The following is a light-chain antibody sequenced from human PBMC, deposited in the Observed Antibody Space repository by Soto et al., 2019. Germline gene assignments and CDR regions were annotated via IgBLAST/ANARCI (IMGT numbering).Light chain of an antibody. CDR1: SSDVGGYNY. J-gene: IGLJ1*01. CDR2: EVS. V-gene: IGLV2-14*01. CDR3: SSFSSSSTLYV. Sequence: QSVLTQPASVSGSPGQSITISCTGTSSDVGGYNYVSWYQQHPGKAPKLMIYEVSNRPSGVSNRFSGSKFGNTASLTIYGLQAEDEADYYCSSFSSSSTLYVFGTGTKVTVL.